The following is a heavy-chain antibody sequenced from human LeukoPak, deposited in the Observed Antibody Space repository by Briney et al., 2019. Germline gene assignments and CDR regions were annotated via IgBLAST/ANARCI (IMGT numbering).Heavy chain of an antibody. CDR1: GYSFTSYW. J-gene: IGHJ5*02. Sequence: GESLKISCKGSGYSFTSYWIGWVRQMPGKGLEWMGVIYPGDSDTRYSPSFQGQVTISADKSISTAYLQWSSLKASGSAMYYCARPGMAAALASWFDPWGQGTLVTVSS. V-gene: IGHV5-51*01. CDR3: ARPGMAAALASWFDP. CDR2: IYPGDSDT. D-gene: IGHD6-13*01.